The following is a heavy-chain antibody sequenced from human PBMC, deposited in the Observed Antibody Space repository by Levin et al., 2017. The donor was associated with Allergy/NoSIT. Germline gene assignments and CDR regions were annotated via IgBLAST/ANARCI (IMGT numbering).Heavy chain of an antibody. Sequence: PGGSLRLSCAASGFTFDDYAMHWVRQAPGKGLEWVSGISWNSGSIGYADSVKGRFTISRDNAKNSLYLQMNSLRAEDTALYYCAKGTYYDFWSGYPYYYYYGMDGWGQGTTVTVSS. CDR3: AKGTYYDFWSGYPYYYYYGMDG. D-gene: IGHD3-3*01. J-gene: IGHJ6*02. CDR1: GFTFDDYA. V-gene: IGHV3-9*01. CDR2: ISWNSGSI.